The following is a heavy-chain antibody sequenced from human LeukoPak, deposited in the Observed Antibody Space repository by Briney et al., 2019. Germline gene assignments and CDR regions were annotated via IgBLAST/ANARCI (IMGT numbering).Heavy chain of an antibody. D-gene: IGHD5-24*01. V-gene: IGHV3-7*04. CDR3: ARDRRDGWNSIFDY. J-gene: IGHJ4*02. CDR1: GFTFSTSW. CDR2: IKHDGSEK. Sequence: GGSLRLSCAASGFTFSTSWVSWVRQAPGKGLEWVANIKHDGSEKYYVDSVKGRFTISRDNAKNSLYLQMNSLRAEDSAVYFCARDRRDGWNSIFDYWGQGTLVTVSS.